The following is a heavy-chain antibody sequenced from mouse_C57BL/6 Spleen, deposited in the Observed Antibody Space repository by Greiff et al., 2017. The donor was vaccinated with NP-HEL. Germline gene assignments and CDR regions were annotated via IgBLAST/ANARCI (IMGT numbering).Heavy chain of an antibody. D-gene: IGHD1-1*01. CDR1: GYTFTDYN. Sequence: VQLQQSGPELVKPGASVKIPCKASGYTFTDYNMDWVKQSHGKSLEWIGDIKPNNGGTIYNQKFKGKATLTVDKSSSTAYMELRSLTSEDTAVYYCARVYYGSSIAWFAYWGQGTLVTVSA. CDR3: ARVYYGSSIAWFAY. J-gene: IGHJ3*01. CDR2: IKPNNGGT. V-gene: IGHV1-18*01.